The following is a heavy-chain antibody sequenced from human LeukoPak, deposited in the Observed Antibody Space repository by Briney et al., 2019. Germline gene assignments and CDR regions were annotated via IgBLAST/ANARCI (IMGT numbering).Heavy chain of an antibody. Sequence: PGGSLRLSCEASGFTFSRNWMTWVRQAPGKGLEWVAVISYDGSNKYYADSVKGRFTISRDNSKNTLYLQMNSLRAEDTAVYYCARVLLRYFDWLSTAPYYYYYGMDVWGQGTTVTVSS. CDR1: GFTFSRNW. CDR2: ISYDGSNK. CDR3: ARVLLRYFDWLSTAPYYYYYGMDV. D-gene: IGHD3-9*01. J-gene: IGHJ6*02. V-gene: IGHV3-30-3*01.